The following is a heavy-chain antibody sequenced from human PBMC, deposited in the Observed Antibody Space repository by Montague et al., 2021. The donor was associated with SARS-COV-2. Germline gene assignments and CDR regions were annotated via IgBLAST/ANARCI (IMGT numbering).Heavy chain of an antibody. CDR2: IYHSGSA. D-gene: IGHD1-26*01. J-gene: IGHJ4*02. Sequence: IYHSGSAYYNPSLKSRVTISIDTSKNQFSLKLSSVTAADTAVYYCARVPYSGTYWSGDYWGQGNLVTVSS. CDR3: ARVPYSGTYWSGDY. V-gene: IGHV4-4*02.